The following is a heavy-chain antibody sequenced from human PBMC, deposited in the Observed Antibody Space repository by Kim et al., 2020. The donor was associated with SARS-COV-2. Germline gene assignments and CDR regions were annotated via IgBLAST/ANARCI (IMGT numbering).Heavy chain of an antibody. V-gene: IGHV3-30*07. CDR3: ARGRQQQLGHFDY. D-gene: IGHD6-13*01. J-gene: IGHJ4*02. Sequence: ADTGKGRFNISRDNSKNSLYLQMTSLRAEDTAVYYWARGRQQQLGHFDYWGQGTLVTVSS.